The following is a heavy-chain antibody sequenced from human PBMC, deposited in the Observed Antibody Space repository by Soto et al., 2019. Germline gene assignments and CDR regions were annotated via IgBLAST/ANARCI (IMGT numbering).Heavy chain of an antibody. V-gene: IGHV1-8*01. D-gene: IGHD2-2*01. CDR1: GYTFTIYY. Sequence: ASVKVSCKASGYTFTIYYINWVRQATGQGLEWMGWMNPNSGNTGYAQKFQGRVTMTRNTSISTAYMELSSLRSEDTAVYYCAREGIVVVPAASTGIDYYYYYYMDVWGKGTTVTVSS. J-gene: IGHJ6*03. CDR3: AREGIVVVPAASTGIDYYYYYYMDV. CDR2: MNPNSGNT.